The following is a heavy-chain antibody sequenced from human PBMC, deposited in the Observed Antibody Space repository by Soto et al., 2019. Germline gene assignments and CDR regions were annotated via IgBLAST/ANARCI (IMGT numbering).Heavy chain of an antibody. CDR3: ARGYCGGVGCYLRRDAFDV. CDR2: INPSSSHI. Sequence: EVQLVESGGGLVMPGGSLRLSCAASGFTFASYHMSWVRQAPGKGLDWVSSINPSSSHIYYADSVRGRFTISRDDSNNSLYLHMNRLRTDDVAIYYRARGYCGGVGCYLRRDAFDVWGQGTTVMVSS. CDR1: GFTFASYH. V-gene: IGHV3-21*02. J-gene: IGHJ3*01. D-gene: IGHD2-15*01.